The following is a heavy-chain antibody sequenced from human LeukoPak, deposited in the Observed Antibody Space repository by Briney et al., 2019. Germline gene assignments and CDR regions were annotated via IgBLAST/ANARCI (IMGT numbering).Heavy chain of an antibody. CDR1: GFTFSSYW. J-gene: IGHJ6*03. Sequence: GGSLRLSCAASGFTFSSYWMSWVRQAPGKGLEWVANIKQDGSEKYYVDSVKGRFTISRDNAKNSPYLQMSSLRAEDTAVYYCARESPSSTSCYSCYYYYYMDVWGKGTTVTVSS. V-gene: IGHV3-7*01. D-gene: IGHD2-2*02. CDR2: IKQDGSEK. CDR3: ARESPSSTSCYSCYYYYYMDV.